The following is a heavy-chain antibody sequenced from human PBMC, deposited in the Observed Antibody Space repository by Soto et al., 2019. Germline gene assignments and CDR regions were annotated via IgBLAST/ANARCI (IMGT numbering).Heavy chain of an antibody. J-gene: IGHJ4*02. CDR1: GDSIRSSSY. CDR3: ARHVKFLPYDKDVTPVH. V-gene: IGHV4-39*01. CDR2: IYSTGNT. D-gene: IGHD3-9*01. Sequence: SETLSLTXTVSGDSIRSSSYWGWIRQPPGKGLEWIGSIYSTGNTYYNPSLNSQVTISVDTSKNQFSLNVISVTAADTAVYYCARHVKFLPYDKDVTPVHWGQGILVTVSS.